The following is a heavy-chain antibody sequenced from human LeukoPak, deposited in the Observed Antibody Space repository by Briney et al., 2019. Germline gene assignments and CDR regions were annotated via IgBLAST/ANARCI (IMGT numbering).Heavy chain of an antibody. J-gene: IGHJ4*02. Sequence: GGSLRLSCAASGFTFSSYSMNWVRQAPGKGLEWVSAISGSGGSTYYADSVKGRFTISRDNSKNTLYLQMNSLRAEDTAVYYCAKARYDFWSGYPSYFDYWGQGTLVTVSS. V-gene: IGHV3-23*01. CDR1: GFTFSSYS. CDR2: ISGSGGST. D-gene: IGHD3-3*01. CDR3: AKARYDFWSGYPSYFDY.